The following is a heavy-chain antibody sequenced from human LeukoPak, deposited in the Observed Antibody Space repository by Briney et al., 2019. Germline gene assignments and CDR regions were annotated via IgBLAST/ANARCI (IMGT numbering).Heavy chain of an antibody. Sequence: SETLSLTCAVYGGSFSGYYWSWIRQPPGKGLEWIGEINHSGSTNYNPSLKSRVTISVDTSKNQFSLKLSSVTAADTAVYYCARDVPFDYWGQGTLVTVSS. CDR1: GGSFSGYY. CDR3: ARDVPFDY. J-gene: IGHJ4*02. CDR2: INHSGST. V-gene: IGHV4-34*01.